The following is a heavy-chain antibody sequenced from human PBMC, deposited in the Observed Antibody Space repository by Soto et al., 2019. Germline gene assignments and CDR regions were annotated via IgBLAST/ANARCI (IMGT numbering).Heavy chain of an antibody. CDR2: IYHSGST. J-gene: IGHJ5*02. CDR1: GYSISSGYY. CDR3: ASVEYQLLMGGWFDP. D-gene: IGHD2-2*01. Sequence: LSLTCAVSGYSISSGYYWGWIRQPPGKGLEWIGSIYHSGSTYYNPSLKSRVTISVDTSKNQFSLKLSSVTAADTAVYYCASVEYQLLMGGWFDPWGQGTLVTVSS. V-gene: IGHV4-38-2*01.